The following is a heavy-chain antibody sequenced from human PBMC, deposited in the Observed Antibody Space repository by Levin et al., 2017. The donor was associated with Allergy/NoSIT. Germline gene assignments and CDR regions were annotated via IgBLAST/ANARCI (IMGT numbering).Heavy chain of an antibody. CDR3: VRGPREYCNYTRCPFDL. J-gene: IGHJ2*01. D-gene: IGHD2/OR15-2a*01. CDR1: GSTFSTYD. V-gene: IGHV3-13*04. CDR2: IGTAHDT. Sequence: GGSLRLSCAASGSTFSTYDFHWVRQATGKGLEWVSAIGTAHDTFYSGSVKGRFTISRENAASSLYLQMNSLSAGDTAVYYCVRGPREYCNYTRCPFDLWGRGTLVTVSS.